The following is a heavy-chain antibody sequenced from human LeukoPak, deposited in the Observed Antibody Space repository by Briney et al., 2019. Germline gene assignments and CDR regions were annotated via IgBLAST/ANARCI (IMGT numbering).Heavy chain of an antibody. CDR1: GGSFSGYY. Sequence: SSETLFLTCAVYGGSFSGYYWSWLRQPPGKGLEWIGETNHSGSTNYNPSLKSRVTISVDTTKNQFSLKLSSVTAADTAVYYCARGRMATLFDYWGQGTLVTVSS. D-gene: IGHD5-24*01. J-gene: IGHJ4*02. V-gene: IGHV4-34*01. CDR2: TNHSGST. CDR3: ARGRMATLFDY.